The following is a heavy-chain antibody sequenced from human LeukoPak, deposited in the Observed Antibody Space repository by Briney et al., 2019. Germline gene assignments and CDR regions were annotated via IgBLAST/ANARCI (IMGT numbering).Heavy chain of an antibody. CDR3: ARGRGGGGSSNNWFDP. Sequence: SETLSLTCTVSGGSISSYFWSWIRQPPGKGLEWIGYISYSGSTNYNASLRSRVTMSVDTSKNQFSLNLNSVTAADTAVYFCARGRGGGGSSNNWFDPWGQGTLVTVSS. J-gene: IGHJ5*02. CDR2: ISYSGST. CDR1: GGSISSYF. V-gene: IGHV4-59*12. D-gene: IGHD2-15*01.